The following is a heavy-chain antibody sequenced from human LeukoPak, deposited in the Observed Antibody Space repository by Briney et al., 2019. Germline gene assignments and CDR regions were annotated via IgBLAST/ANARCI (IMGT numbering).Heavy chain of an antibody. CDR3: ARVQSVAAAWFDP. V-gene: IGHV3-11*01. CDR1: GFTFSNAW. J-gene: IGHJ5*02. D-gene: IGHD6-13*01. Sequence: PGGSLRLSCAASGFTFSNAWMSWVRQAPGKGLEWVSYISSSGSTIYYADSVKGRFTSSRDNAKNLLYLQMNSLRAEDTAVYYCARVQSVAAAWFDPWGQGTLVTVSS. CDR2: ISSSGSTI.